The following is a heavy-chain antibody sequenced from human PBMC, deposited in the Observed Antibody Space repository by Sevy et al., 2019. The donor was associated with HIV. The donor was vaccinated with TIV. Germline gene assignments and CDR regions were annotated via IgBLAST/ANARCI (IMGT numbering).Heavy chain of an antibody. CDR3: ARLSYGSGSFAPFDY. CDR1: GGSISSSSYY. D-gene: IGHD3-10*01. CDR2: IYYSGST. V-gene: IGHV4-39*01. J-gene: IGHJ4*02. Sequence: SETLSLTCTVSGGSISSSSYYWGWIRQPPGKGLEWIGSIYYSGSTYYNPSLKSRVTISVDTSKNQFSLKLSSVTAADMAVYYCARLSYGSGSFAPFDYWGQGTLVTVSS.